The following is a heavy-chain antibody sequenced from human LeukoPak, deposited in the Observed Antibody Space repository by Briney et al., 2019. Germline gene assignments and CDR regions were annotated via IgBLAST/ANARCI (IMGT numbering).Heavy chain of an antibody. V-gene: IGHV4-39*01. Sequence: ASETLSLTCTASGGSISSRSYYWGWIRQPPGKGLEWIGSIYYSGTTYYKPSLKSRVTISVDTSKNQFSLKLSSVTAADTAIYYCARTYTNSWYRHAFDIWGQGTMVTVSS. CDR2: IYYSGTT. J-gene: IGHJ3*02. CDR3: ARTYTNSWYRHAFDI. D-gene: IGHD6-13*01. CDR1: GGSISSRSYY.